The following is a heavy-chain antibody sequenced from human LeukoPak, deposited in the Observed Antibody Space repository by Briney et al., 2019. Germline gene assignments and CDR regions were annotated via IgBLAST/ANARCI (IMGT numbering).Heavy chain of an antibody. CDR2: INPNSGGT. J-gene: IGHJ4*02. V-gene: IGHV1-2*02. CDR3: ATNLITAPY. Sequence: GASVKVSCKASGYTFTAYQIHWVRQAPGQGLEWMGWINPNSGGTNYAREFQGRVTMTRDTSISTAYMELSRLRSDDTAVYYCATNLITAPYWGQGTLVTVSS. CDR1: GYTFTAYQ. D-gene: IGHD3-22*01.